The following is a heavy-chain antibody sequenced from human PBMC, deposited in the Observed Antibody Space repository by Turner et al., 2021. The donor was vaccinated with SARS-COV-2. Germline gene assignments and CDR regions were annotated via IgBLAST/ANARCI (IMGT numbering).Heavy chain of an antibody. CDR2: INPNTGAT. CDR3: AKDSGAVDGSFDF. V-gene: IGHV1-2*02. D-gene: IGHD3-10*01. CDR1: GYRFNGYY. J-gene: IGHJ4*02. Sequence: QVQLVQSGTGVRKPGASVKVSCRASGYRFNGYYIHWVRQAPGQGLEWMGWINPNTGATNYAQKSQGRVTLTRDTSIRTVYMELTRLRADDTAVYYCAKDSGAVDGSFDFWGQGSLVAVSS.